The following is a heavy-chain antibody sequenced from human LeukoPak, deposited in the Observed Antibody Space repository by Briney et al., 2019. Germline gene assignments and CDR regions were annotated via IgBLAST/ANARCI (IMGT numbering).Heavy chain of an antibody. CDR2: IRGNSYGRTT. J-gene: IGHJ1*01. CDR1: GFMFGDYA. V-gene: IGHV3-49*03. Sequence: HSGGSLRLSCTTSGFMFGDYALSWFRQAPGKGLEWIGFIRGNSYGRTTDYAASVKSRFTISRDDSKSIAYLQMNGLKTEDTAVYYCSRAGGRYSPCDFWGQGTLVTVSS. CDR3: SRAGGRYSPCDF. D-gene: IGHD1-26*01.